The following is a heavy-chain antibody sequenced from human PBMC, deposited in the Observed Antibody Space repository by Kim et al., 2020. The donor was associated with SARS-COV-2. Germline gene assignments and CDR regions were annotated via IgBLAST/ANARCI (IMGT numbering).Heavy chain of an antibody. CDR3: AREGYYYDSSGYYLDY. V-gene: IGHV3-48*03. CDR2: ISSSGSTI. Sequence: GGSLRLSCAASGFTFSSYEVNWVRQAPGKGLEWVSYISSSGSTIYYADSVKGRFTISRDNAKNSLYLQMNSLRAEDTAVYYCAREGYYYDSSGYYLDYWGQGTLVTVSS. D-gene: IGHD3-22*01. J-gene: IGHJ4*02. CDR1: GFTFSSYE.